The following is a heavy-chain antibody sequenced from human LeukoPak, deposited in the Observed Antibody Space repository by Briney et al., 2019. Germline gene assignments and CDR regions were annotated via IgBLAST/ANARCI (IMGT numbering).Heavy chain of an antibody. CDR1: GGSISSGDYY. V-gene: IGHV4-30-4*01. CDR2: IYYSGST. D-gene: IGHD3-10*01. Sequence: PSQTLSLTCTVSGGSISSGDYYWSWIRQPPGKGLEWIGYIYYSGSTYYNPSLKSRVTISVDTSKNQFSLKLSSVTAAGTAVYYCARDGGFGELGYYYGMDVWGQGTTVTVS. CDR3: ARDGGFGELGYYYGMDV. J-gene: IGHJ6*02.